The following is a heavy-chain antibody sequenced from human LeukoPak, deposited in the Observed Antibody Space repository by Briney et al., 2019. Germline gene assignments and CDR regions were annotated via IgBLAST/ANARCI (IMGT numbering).Heavy chain of an antibody. Sequence: SETLSLTCAVSSGSLSSSSYYWGWIRQPPGKGLEWIGSIYYSGSTYYNPSLKSRVTISVDTSKNQFSLKLSSVTAADTAVYYCARYGDYEFDPWGQGTLVTVSS. CDR3: ARYGDYEFDP. V-gene: IGHV4-39*01. J-gene: IGHJ5*02. D-gene: IGHD4-17*01. CDR2: IYYSGST. CDR1: SGSLSSSSYY.